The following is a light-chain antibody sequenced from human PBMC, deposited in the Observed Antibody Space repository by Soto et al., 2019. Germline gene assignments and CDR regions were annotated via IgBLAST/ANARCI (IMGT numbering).Light chain of an antibody. Sequence: DIVLTQSPATLSLSPGERATLSCRASQSVSSYLVWFQQKPGQAPRLLIYDASTRATGIPARFSGSGSGTDFTLTISSLEPEDFAVYCCQQRSNWPLTFGPGTKVDIK. J-gene: IGKJ3*01. CDR1: QSVSSY. V-gene: IGKV3-11*01. CDR2: DAS. CDR3: QQRSNWPLT.